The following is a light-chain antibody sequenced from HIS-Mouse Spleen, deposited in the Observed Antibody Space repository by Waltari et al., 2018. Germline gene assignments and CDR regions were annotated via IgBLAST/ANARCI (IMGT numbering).Light chain of an antibody. V-gene: IGLV4-69*01. CDR2: LTSAGTH. J-gene: IGLJ2*01. CDR1: SGHSSYA. CDR3: QTWGTGIVV. Sequence: QLVLTQSPSASASLGASVKLTCTLSSGHSSYALAWHQQQPEKGPRYLMKLTSAGTHSKGDGIPDRFSGSSSGAERYLTISSLQSEDEADYYCQTWGTGIVVFGGGTKLTVL.